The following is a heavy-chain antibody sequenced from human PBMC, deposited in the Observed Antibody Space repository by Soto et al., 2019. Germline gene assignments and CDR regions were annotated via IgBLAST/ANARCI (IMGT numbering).Heavy chain of an antibody. J-gene: IGHJ5*01. D-gene: IGHD2-21*01. CDR2: VYYSGGA. V-gene: IGHV4-39*01. Sequence: PSDTLSLTCAVSGVSIHNSHSFWGWIRQPPGKGLEFIANVYYSGGAHYNPSFKSRVTISVDTATNQVSLRMSSVTAADTAVYFCGRVVEGATRHTDFDSWGQGTLVTVSS. CDR1: GVSIHNSHSF. CDR3: GRVVEGATRHTDFDS.